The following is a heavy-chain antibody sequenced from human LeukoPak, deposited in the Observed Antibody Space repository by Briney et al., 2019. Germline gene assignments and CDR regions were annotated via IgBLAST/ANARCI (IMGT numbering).Heavy chain of an antibody. CDR3: ARGPRPTYYYGSGGYRGSYYFDY. Sequence: SKTLSLTCAVYGVSFSGYYWSWIRQPPGKGLEWIGEINHIGSTNYNPSLKSRVTISVDTSKNQFSLKLSSVPAADTAVYYCARGPRPTYYYGSGGYRGSYYFDYWGQGTLVTVSS. CDR2: INHIGST. V-gene: IGHV4-34*01. J-gene: IGHJ4*02. D-gene: IGHD3-10*01. CDR1: GVSFSGYY.